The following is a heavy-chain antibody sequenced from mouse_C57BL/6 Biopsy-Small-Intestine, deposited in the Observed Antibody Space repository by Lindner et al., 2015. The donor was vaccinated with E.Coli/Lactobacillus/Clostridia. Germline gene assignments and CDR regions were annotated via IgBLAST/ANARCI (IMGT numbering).Heavy chain of an antibody. CDR1: GYSFTDYN. J-gene: IGHJ2*01. CDR3: ARPFNYDDY. Sequence: VQLQESGAELVTPGASVKISCKASGYSFTDYNMNWVKQSHGKSLEWIGEINPSTGDTTYNQKFKAKATLTVDKSSSTAYMQLKSLTSEDSAVYYCARPFNYDDYWGQGTTLTVSS. V-gene: IGHV1-42*01. CDR2: INPSTGDT.